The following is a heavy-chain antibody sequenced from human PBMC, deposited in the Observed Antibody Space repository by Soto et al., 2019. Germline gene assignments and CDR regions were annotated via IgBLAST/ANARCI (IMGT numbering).Heavy chain of an antibody. V-gene: IGHV4-34*01. CDR2: INHSGST. Sequence: SETLCLTCAVYGGSFSGYYWSWIRQPPGKGLEWIGEINHSGSTNYNPSLKSRVTISVDTSKNQFSLKLSSVTAADTAVYYCARARYITRVRGVIIGYYYDGMDVRGQGTTVT. J-gene: IGHJ6*02. CDR3: ARARYITRVRGVIIGYYYDGMDV. CDR1: GGSFSGYY. D-gene: IGHD3-10*01.